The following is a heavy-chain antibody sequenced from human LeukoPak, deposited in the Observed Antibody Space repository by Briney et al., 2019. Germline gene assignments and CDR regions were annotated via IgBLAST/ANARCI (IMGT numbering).Heavy chain of an antibody. D-gene: IGHD5-12*01. Sequence: GALIPSCAASGFDFSNYAINWGRPAPGKGAEWVSSTSTISNYIFYGDSVKGRFTISRDNAKNSVYLQMNSLRPEDPAVYYCSRDRLGGLDLWGQGTLVTVSS. V-gene: IGHV3-21*01. CDR1: GFDFSNYA. J-gene: IGHJ5*02. CDR2: TSTISNYI. CDR3: SRDRLGGLDL.